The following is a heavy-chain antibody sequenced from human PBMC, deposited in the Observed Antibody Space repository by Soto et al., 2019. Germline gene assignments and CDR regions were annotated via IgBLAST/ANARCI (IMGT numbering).Heavy chain of an antibody. D-gene: IGHD2-15*01. V-gene: IGHV3-66*01. Sequence: EVQLVESGGDLVQPGGSLRLSCAASGFTVSSHYMNWVRQAPGKGLEWVSLIQSGGSTFYADSVKGRFTISRDNTKTTLFLQMNSPRVEDTAMYYCSRDDVYCSGGSCYGVTMDVWGRGTTVTVSP. CDR3: SRDDVYCSGGSCYGVTMDV. J-gene: IGHJ6*04. CDR1: GFTVSSHY. CDR2: IQSGGST.